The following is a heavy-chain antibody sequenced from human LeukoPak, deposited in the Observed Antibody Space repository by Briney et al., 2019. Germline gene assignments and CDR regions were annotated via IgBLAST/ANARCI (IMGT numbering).Heavy chain of an antibody. CDR1: GFTVSSNY. CDR3: ARDSSGWYLDAFDI. Sequence: QPGGSLRLSCAASGFTVSSNYMSWVRQAPGEGLEWASVIYSGGSTYYADSVKGRFTISRDNSKNTLYLQMNSLRAEDTAVYYCARDSSGWYLDAFDIWGQGTMVTVSS. D-gene: IGHD6-19*01. CDR2: IYSGGST. J-gene: IGHJ3*02. V-gene: IGHV3-53*01.